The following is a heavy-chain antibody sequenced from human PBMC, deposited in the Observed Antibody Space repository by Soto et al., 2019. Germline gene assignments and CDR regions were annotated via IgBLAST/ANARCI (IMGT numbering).Heavy chain of an antibody. CDR3: ARDADRYSSGHYFDY. CDR2: ISAYNGNT. Sequence: ASVKVSCKASGYTFTSYGISWVRQAPGQGLEWMGWISAYNGNTNYAQKLQGRVTMTTDTSTSTAYMELRSLRSDDTAVYYCARDADRYSSGHYFDYWGQGTLVTVSS. V-gene: IGHV1-18*01. J-gene: IGHJ4*02. D-gene: IGHD6-19*01. CDR1: GYTFTSYG.